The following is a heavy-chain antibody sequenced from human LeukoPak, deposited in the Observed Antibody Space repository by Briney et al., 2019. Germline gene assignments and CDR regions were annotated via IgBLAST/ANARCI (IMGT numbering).Heavy chain of an antibody. CDR3: ARHYPFVVQGVNTYFDY. V-gene: IGHV4-39*01. Sequence: SETLSLTCTVSGGSISSSSYYWGWIRQPPGKGLEWIGSIYYSGSTYYNPSLKSRVTISVDTSKNQFSLKLSSVTAADTAVYYCARHYPFVVQGVNTYFDYWGQGTLVTVSS. CDR2: IYYSGST. CDR1: GGSISSSSYY. J-gene: IGHJ4*02. D-gene: IGHD3-10*01.